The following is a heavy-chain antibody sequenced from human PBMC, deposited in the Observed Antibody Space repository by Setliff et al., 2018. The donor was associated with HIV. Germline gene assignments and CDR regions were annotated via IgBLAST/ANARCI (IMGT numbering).Heavy chain of an antibody. J-gene: IGHJ6*03. CDR1: GFSLSEFP. D-gene: IGHD3-22*01. CDR2: ISGDGRNT. Sequence: GESLKISCAASGFSLSEFPMHWVRQAPVKGLEWVASISGDGRNTYYAASVKGRFTISRDNSRNALYLQVHSLRIDDTAVYYCARDGAHSGYLTPRYYYYMDVWGKGTTVTVSS. V-gene: IGHV3-30*04. CDR3: ARDGAHSGYLTPRYYYYMDV.